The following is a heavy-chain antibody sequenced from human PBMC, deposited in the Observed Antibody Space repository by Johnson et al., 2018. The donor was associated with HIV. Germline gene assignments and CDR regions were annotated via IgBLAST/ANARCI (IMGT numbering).Heavy chain of an antibody. CDR3: ARGRYAFDI. J-gene: IGHJ3*02. CDR1: GFTVSSNY. V-gene: IGHV3-66*01. Sequence: VQLVESGGGLVQPGGSLRLSCAASGFTVSSNYMSWVRQAPGKGLEWVSGINWHGGSTGYADSVKGRFTISRDNSRNTLYLQMKSLRAEDTDVYYCARGRYAFDIWGQGTMVTVSS. CDR2: INWHGGST.